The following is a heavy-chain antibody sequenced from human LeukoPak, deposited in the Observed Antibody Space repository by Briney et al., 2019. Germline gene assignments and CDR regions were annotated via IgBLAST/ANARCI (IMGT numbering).Heavy chain of an antibody. CDR3: ARETYDSSGYYYHWFDR. Sequence: SVKVSCKASGGTFSSYAISWVRQAPGQGLEWMGGMIPIFGTANYAQKFQGRVTITADESTSTAYMELSSLRSEDTAVYYCARETYDSSGYYYHWFDRWGQGTLVTVSS. J-gene: IGHJ5*02. D-gene: IGHD3-22*01. V-gene: IGHV1-69*13. CDR1: GGTFSSYA. CDR2: MIPIFGTA.